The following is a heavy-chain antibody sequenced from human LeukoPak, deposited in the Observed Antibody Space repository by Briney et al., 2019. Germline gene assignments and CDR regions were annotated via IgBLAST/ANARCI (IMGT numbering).Heavy chain of an antibody. D-gene: IGHD3-22*01. J-gene: IGHJ4*02. CDR2: ISAYNGNT. CDR1: GYTLTSYA. Sequence: ASVKVSCKASGYTLTSYAISWVRQAPGQGLEWMGWISAYNGNTNYAQKLQGRVTMTTDTSTSTAYMELRSLRSDDTAVYYCASHSSGLADFDYWGQGTLVTVSS. CDR3: ASHSSGLADFDY. V-gene: IGHV1-18*01.